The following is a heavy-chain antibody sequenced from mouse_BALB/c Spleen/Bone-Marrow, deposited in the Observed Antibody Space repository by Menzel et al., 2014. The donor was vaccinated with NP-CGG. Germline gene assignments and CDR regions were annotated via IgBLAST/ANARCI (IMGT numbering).Heavy chain of an antibody. Sequence: EVMLVESGGDLVKPGGSLKLSCAASGFTFSSYGMSWVHQTPDKRLEWVATISSGGSYTYYPDSVKGRFTISRDNAKNTLYLQMSSLKSEDTAMYYCARQEITTRNAWFAYWGQGTLVTVSA. D-gene: IGHD2-4*01. V-gene: IGHV5-6*01. CDR3: ARQEITTRNAWFAY. CDR2: ISSGGSYT. J-gene: IGHJ3*01. CDR1: GFTFSSYG.